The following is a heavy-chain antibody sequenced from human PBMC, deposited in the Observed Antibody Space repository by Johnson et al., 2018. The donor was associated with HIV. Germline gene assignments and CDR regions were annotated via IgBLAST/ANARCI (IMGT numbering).Heavy chain of an antibody. CDR2: ISGSGGST. Sequence: VQLVESGGGLVQPGGSLRLSCAASGFTFSSYAMSWVRQAPGKGLEWVSAISGSGGSTYYADSVKGRFTISRDNSKNTLYLQMNSLRAEDTAVYYWAREAPGYSSSWYGEDAFDIWGQGTMVTVSS. V-gene: IGHV3-23*04. J-gene: IGHJ3*02. CDR1: GFTFSSYA. D-gene: IGHD6-13*01. CDR3: AREAPGYSSSWYGEDAFDI.